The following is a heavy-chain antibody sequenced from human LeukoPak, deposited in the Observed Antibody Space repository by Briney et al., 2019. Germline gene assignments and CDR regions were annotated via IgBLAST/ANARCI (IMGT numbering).Heavy chain of an antibody. CDR3: AKIPYDSSGCYYFDY. Sequence: GGSLRLSCAASGFAFSSYAMSWVRQAPGKGLEWVSAISGSGGSTYYADSVKGRFTISRDNSRDTLYLQMNSLRAEDTAVYYCAKIPYDSSGCYYFDYWGQGTLVTVSS. D-gene: IGHD3-22*01. CDR1: GFAFSSYA. CDR2: ISGSGGST. V-gene: IGHV3-23*01. J-gene: IGHJ4*02.